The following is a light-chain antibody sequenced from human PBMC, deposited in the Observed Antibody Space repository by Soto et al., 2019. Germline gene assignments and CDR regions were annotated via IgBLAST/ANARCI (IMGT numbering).Light chain of an antibody. Sequence: EIVLTQTPLSLSVTPGQPASISCKSSQSLLHSDGKTYLYWYLQKPGQPPQALMYEASNRFSGVTDRFRGSGSGTDFTLKISRVDAEDVGVYYCMQGTQFPRTFGQGTKAEIK. CDR1: QSLLHSDGKTY. V-gene: IGKV2D-29*01. CDR2: EAS. J-gene: IGKJ1*01. CDR3: MQGTQFPRT.